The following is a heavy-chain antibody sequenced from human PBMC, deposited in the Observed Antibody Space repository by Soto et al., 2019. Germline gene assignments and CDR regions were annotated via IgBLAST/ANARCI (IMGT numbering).Heavy chain of an antibody. CDR2: IYHTGST. Sequence: QVQLQESGSGLVKPSQTLSLTCTVSGDSISSGGYSWSWIRQPPQKGLEWIGYIYHTGSTSYSPSLKLRVTISVDKSKNQFSLILNSVTAAATAMYYCARAHYGPSGYYFDSWGQGTLFTVSS. CDR1: GDSISSGGYS. D-gene: IGHD3-22*01. V-gene: IGHV4-30-2*01. J-gene: IGHJ4*02. CDR3: ARAHYGPSGYYFDS.